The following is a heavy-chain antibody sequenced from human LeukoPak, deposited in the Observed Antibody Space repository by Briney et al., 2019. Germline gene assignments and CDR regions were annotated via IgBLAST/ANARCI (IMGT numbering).Heavy chain of an antibody. CDR2: ISSSSSYI. D-gene: IGHD4-17*01. Sequence: PGGSLRLSCAASGFTFSSYAMSWVRQAPGKGLEWVSSISSSSSYIYYADSVKGRFTISRDNAKNSLYLQMNSLRAEDTAVYYCARGSDYGDYPPDYWGQGTLVTVSS. CDR1: GFTFSSYA. CDR3: ARGSDYGDYPPDY. J-gene: IGHJ4*02. V-gene: IGHV3-21*01.